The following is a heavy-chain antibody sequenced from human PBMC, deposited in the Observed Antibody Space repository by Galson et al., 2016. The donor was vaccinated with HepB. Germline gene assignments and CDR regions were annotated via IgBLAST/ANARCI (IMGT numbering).Heavy chain of an antibody. D-gene: IGHD5-12*01. CDR1: GGSISSGRYY. CDR3: ARAVRGYSGYDAFDI. V-gene: IGHV4-31*03. CDR2: IYHSGGT. J-gene: IGHJ3*02. Sequence: SLTCTVSGGSISSGRYYWTWIRQHPGNGLGWIGNIYHSGGTYHNPSLKSRLTISVDTSKNQFSLKLSSLTAADTAVYYCARAVRGYSGYDAFDIWGQGTMVTVSS.